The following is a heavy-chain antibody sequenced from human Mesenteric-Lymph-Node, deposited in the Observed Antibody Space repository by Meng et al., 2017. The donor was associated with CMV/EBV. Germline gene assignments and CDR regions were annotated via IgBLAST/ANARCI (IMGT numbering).Heavy chain of an antibody. CDR3: ARHQRWLKSEGGFNY. J-gene: IGHJ4*02. D-gene: IGHD4-23*01. V-gene: IGHV4-34*01. Sequence: QGPVQQWGAGLLKPSRTLSLTVAVYGGSFSGYYWSWIRQPPGKGLEWIGEINHSGSTNYNPSLKSRVTISVDTSKNQFSLKLSSVTAADTAVYYCARHQRWLKSEGGFNYWGQGTLVTVSS. CDR2: INHSGST. CDR1: GGSFSGYY.